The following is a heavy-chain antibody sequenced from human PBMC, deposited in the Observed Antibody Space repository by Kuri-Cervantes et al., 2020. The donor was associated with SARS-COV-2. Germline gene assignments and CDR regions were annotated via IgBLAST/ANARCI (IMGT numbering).Heavy chain of an antibody. J-gene: IGHJ6*03. D-gene: IGHD6-13*01. CDR2: IYYSGST. CDR1: GGFMRSRSYY. Sequence: TVSGGFMRSRSYYWGWMSQPPGKGMEWIVYIYYSGSTNYNPSLKCRVTISVDTSKNQFSLKLSSVTAADTAVYYCARSGYSSSLFYHHDYMDGWGKGTTVTVSS. CDR3: ARSGYSSSLFYHHDYMDG. V-gene: IGHV4-61*05.